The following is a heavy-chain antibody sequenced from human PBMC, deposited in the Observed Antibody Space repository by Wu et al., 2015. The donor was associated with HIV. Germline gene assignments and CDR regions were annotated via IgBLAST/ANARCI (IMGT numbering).Heavy chain of an antibody. D-gene: IGHD6-19*01. Sequence: QVQLVQSGAEVKKPGASVKVSCKASGYTFTSYDINWVRQATGQGLEWMGWMNPNSGNTGYAQKFQGRVTITRNTSISTAYMELSSLRSEDTAVYYCTRGNKYSSGWYFRGVIWFDPWGQGTLVTVSS. CDR2: MNPNSGNT. J-gene: IGHJ5*02. CDR3: TRGNKYSSGWYFRGVIWFDP. CDR1: GYTFTSYD. V-gene: IGHV1-8*03.